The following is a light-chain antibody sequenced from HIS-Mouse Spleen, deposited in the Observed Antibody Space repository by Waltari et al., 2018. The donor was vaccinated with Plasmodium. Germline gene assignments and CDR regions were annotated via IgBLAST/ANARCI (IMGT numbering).Light chain of an antibody. Sequence: SYELTQPPSVSVSPGQTARIPCSGDKLGYQYACWYQQKPGQSPVLVIYQDSKRPSGIPERFSGSNSGNTATLTISGTQAMDEADYYCQAWDSSTVVFGGGTKLTVL. V-gene: IGLV3-1*01. CDR3: QAWDSSTVV. CDR1: KLGYQY. J-gene: IGLJ2*01. CDR2: QDS.